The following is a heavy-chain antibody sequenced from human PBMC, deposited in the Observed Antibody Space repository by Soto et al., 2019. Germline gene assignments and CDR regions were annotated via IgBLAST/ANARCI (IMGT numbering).Heavy chain of an antibody. Sequence: SETLSLTCSVYGGSFSGYYWSWIRQSPVKGLVWIGLVNLGGNTNYSPPLKSRATISIDVSKNQFSLSLTSLTAADSAVYCCARTMTTVTTLGMDVWGQGTTVTVSS. CDR2: VNLGGNT. J-gene: IGHJ6*02. CDR3: ARTMTTVTTLGMDV. D-gene: IGHD4-4*01. CDR1: GGSFSGYY. V-gene: IGHV4-34*01.